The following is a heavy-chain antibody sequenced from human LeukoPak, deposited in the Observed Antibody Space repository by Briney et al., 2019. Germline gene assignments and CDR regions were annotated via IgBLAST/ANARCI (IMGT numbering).Heavy chain of an antibody. D-gene: IGHD2-15*01. CDR2: IYYSGST. CDR1: GGSISSSRYP. Sequence: SETLSLTCTVSGGSISSSRYPWGWIRQPPGKGLEWIGSIYYSGSTYYNPSLKSRVTISVDTSKNQFSLKLSSVTAADTAVYYCARQKGYCSGGSCYDRFDPWGQGTLVTVSS. V-gene: IGHV4-39*01. J-gene: IGHJ5*02. CDR3: ARQKGYCSGGSCYDRFDP.